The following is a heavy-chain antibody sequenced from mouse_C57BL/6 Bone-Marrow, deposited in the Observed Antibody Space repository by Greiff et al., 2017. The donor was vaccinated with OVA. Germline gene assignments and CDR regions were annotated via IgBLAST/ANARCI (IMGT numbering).Heavy chain of an antibody. Sequence: QVQLQQPGAELVRPGTSVKLSCKASGYTFTSYWMHWVKQRPGQGLEWIGVIDPSDSYTNYNQKFKGKATLIVDTSSSTAYMQLSSLTSEDSAVYYCAREGYWGQGTTLTVSS. V-gene: IGHV1-59*01. CDR2: IDPSDSYT. J-gene: IGHJ2*01. CDR1: GYTFTSYW. CDR3: AREGY.